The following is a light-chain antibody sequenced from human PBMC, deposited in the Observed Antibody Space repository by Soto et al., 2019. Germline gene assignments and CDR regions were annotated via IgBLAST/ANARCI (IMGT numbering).Light chain of an antibody. J-gene: IGKJ5*01. V-gene: IGKV1-39*01. CDR1: QNIISY. CDR3: QHGESPPPP. CDR2: AAS. Sequence: DIQMTQSPSSLSASVGDRVTITCRASQNIISYLNLYQQKPGKDPKLLIHAASTLHSGVPSRFGGSGAGTDFTLTIRSLQTADFATYYCQHGESPPPPFGQGTRLDIK.